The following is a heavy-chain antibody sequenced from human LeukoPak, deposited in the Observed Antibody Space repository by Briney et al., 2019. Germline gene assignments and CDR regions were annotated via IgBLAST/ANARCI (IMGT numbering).Heavy chain of an antibody. V-gene: IGHV3-9*01. J-gene: IGHJ3*02. CDR3: ARGTHYYNSSGYWDDGGDAFDI. D-gene: IGHD3-22*01. CDR2: ISWNSAII. Sequence: GRSLRLSCAASGFTFDDYAMHWVRQAPGKGLEWGLCISWNSAIIGYADCVKGRFTISRDNAKNSLYLQMNSLRAEDTAVYYCARGTHYYNSSGYWDDGGDAFDIWGQGTMVTVSS. CDR1: GFTFDDYA.